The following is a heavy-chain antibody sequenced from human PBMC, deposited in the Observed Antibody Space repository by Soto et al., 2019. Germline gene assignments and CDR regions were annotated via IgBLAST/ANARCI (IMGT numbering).Heavy chain of an antibody. J-gene: IGHJ5*02. Sequence: GSLRLSCAASGFTFSSYGMHWVRQAPGKGLEWVAVISYDGSNKYYADSVKGRFTISRDNAKNSLYLQMNSLRAGDTAVYYCAYFEGSRFDPWGQGTLVTVSS. V-gene: IGHV3-30*03. CDR2: ISYDGSNK. D-gene: IGHD3-9*01. CDR1: GFTFSSYG. CDR3: AYFEGSRFDP.